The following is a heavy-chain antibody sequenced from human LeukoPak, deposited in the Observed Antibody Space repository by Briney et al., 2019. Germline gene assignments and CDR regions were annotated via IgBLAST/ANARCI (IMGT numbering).Heavy chain of an antibody. CDR2: VNHSGST. Sequence: PSETLSLTCAVYSGSFSGYYWSWIRQPPGKGLEWIGEVNHSGSTNFNPSLKSRVTISLDTSKNQFSLKVNSVPAADTAVYYCARSPCSSTSCYYYYGMDVWGQGTTVTVSS. V-gene: IGHV4-34*01. CDR3: ARSPCSSTSCYYYYGMDV. CDR1: SGSFSGYY. J-gene: IGHJ6*02. D-gene: IGHD2-2*01.